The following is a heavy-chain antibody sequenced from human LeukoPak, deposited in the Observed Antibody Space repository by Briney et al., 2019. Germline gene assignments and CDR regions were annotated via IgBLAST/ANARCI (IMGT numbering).Heavy chain of an antibody. CDR2: INPGDSDT. D-gene: IGHD3-22*01. V-gene: IGHV5-51*01. Sequence: GESLKISCKGSGYSFTSYWIGWVRQMPGKGLEWMGIINPGDSDTRYSPSFQGQVTISADKSISTAYLQWSSLKASDTAMYYCARRAYYYDSSGYQYYFDYWGQGTLVTVSS. CDR1: GYSFTSYW. CDR3: ARRAYYYDSSGYQYYFDY. J-gene: IGHJ4*02.